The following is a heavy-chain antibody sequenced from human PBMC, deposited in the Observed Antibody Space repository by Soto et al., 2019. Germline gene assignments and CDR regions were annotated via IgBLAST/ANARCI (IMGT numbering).Heavy chain of an antibody. CDR1: GFTFSSYW. CDR2: IKQDGSEK. J-gene: IGHJ4*02. V-gene: IGHV3-7*01. D-gene: IGHD2-2*01. Sequence: EVQLVESGGGLVQPGGSLRLSCAASGFTFSSYWMSWVRQAPGKGLEWVANIKQDGSEKYYVDSVKGRFIISRDNAKNSLYLQMNSLRAEDTAVYYCARTPDLRSSTTDASEWVGYWGQGTLVTVSS. CDR3: ARTPDLRSSTTDASEWVGY.